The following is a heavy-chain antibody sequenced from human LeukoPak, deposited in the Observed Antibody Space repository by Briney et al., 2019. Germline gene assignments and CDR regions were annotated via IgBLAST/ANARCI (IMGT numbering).Heavy chain of an antibody. D-gene: IGHD6-19*01. CDR3: AREQNGTRGWYTVDY. Sequence: PGGSLRLSCAASGFTFSTYAITWVRQGPGKGLEWVSAIRPDGDRTYYANSVRGRFTISRDNSKDTVYLQINGLRVEDTAVYYFAREQNGTRGWYTVDYWGQGTLVTVSS. V-gene: IGHV3-23*01. CDR1: GFTFSTYA. CDR2: IRPDGDRT. J-gene: IGHJ4*02.